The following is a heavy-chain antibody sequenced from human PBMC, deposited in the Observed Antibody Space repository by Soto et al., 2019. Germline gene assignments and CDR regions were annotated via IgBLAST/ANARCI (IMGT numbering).Heavy chain of an antibody. V-gene: IGHV4-30-4*01. CDR2: IYYSGST. CDR1: GGSISSGDYY. D-gene: IGHD6-13*01. CDR3: ASYSFADDAFDI. J-gene: IGHJ3*02. Sequence: LSLTCTVSGGSISSGDYYWSWIRQPPGKGLEWIGYIYYSGSTYYNPSLKSRVTISVDTSKNQFSLKLSSVTAADTAVYYCASYSFADDAFDIWGQGTMVTVSS.